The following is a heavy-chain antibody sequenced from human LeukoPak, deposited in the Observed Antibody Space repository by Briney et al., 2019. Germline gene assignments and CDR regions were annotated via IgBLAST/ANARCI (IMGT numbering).Heavy chain of an antibody. J-gene: IGHJ4*02. D-gene: IGHD6-13*01. Sequence: PGGSLRLSCAASGFTFSTYSMNWVRQAPGKGLEWVSSISSSSSYIYYADSLKGRFTISRDNAKNSLYLQMNSLRAEDTAVYYCARKAGTAAAGNYFDYWGQGTLVTVSS. CDR2: ISSSSSYI. V-gene: IGHV3-21*01. CDR3: ARKAGTAAAGNYFDY. CDR1: GFTFSTYS.